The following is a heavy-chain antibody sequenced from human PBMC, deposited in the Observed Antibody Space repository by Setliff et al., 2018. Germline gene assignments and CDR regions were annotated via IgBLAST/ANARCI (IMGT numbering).Heavy chain of an antibody. V-gene: IGHV4-39*01. Sequence: SETLSLTCTMSGGSINSGVYYWGWIRQPPGKGLEWIGRIYHGGDTYYNASLKSRLTISVDTSKNQFSLKPRSVTAADTAVYYCARTGTYRYFDYWGQGALVTVSS. CDR3: ARTGTYRYFDY. D-gene: IGHD1-1*01. J-gene: IGHJ4*02. CDR2: IYHGGDT. CDR1: GGSINSGVYY.